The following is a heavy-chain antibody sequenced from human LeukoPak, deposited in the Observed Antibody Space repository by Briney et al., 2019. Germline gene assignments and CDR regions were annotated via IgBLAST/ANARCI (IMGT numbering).Heavy chain of an antibody. CDR2: ISSSSSYI. CDR1: GFTFSTYS. J-gene: IGHJ4*02. V-gene: IGHV3-21*01. CDR3: AREPGITGTRSPFDF. D-gene: IGHD1-20*01. Sequence: GGSLRLSCAASGFTFSTYSMNWVRQAPGKGLEWVSSISSSSSYIYYVDSMKGRFTISRDNAKNSLYLQMNSLRAEDTAVYYCAREPGITGTRSPFDFWGQGTLVTVSS.